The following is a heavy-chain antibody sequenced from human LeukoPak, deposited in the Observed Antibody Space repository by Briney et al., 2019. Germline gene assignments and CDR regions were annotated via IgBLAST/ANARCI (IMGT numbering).Heavy chain of an antibody. Sequence: SQTLSLTCTVSGGSISSGDYYWSWIRQPPGKGLEWIGYIYYSGSTYYNPSLKSRVTISVDTSKNQFSLKLSSVTAADTAVYYCARRKLVKGWFDPWGQGTLVTVSS. J-gene: IGHJ5*02. CDR1: GGSISSGDYY. CDR2: IYYSGST. D-gene: IGHD6-13*01. CDR3: ARRKLVKGWFDP. V-gene: IGHV4-30-4*01.